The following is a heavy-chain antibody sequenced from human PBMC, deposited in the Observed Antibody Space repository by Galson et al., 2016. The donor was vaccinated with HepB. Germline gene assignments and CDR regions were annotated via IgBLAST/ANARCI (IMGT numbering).Heavy chain of an antibody. CDR2: INAGNGNT. Sequence: SVKVSCKASGYPFTRYTIHWVRQAPGQRLEWMGWINAGNGNTKYSQKFQGRVTISRDTSASTAYMELSSLRSEDTTVYYCARSYSGYDHFDYWGQGTLVTVSS. CDR1: GYPFTRYT. J-gene: IGHJ4*02. D-gene: IGHD5-12*01. CDR3: ARSYSGYDHFDY. V-gene: IGHV1-3*01.